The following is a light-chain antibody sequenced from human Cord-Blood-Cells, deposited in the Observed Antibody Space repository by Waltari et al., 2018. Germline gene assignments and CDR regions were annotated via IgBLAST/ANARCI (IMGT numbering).Light chain of an antibody. CDR1: QSVLYSSNNKNY. CDR2: WAP. J-gene: IGKJ4*01. CDR3: QQYYSTPLT. Sequence: DIVMTQSPDSLAVSLGERATINCKSSQSVLYSSNNKNYLAWYQQKPGQPPKLPIYWAPTRESGVPDRFSGSGSGTDFTLTISSLQAEDVAVYYCQQYYSTPLTFGGGTKVEIK. V-gene: IGKV4-1*01.